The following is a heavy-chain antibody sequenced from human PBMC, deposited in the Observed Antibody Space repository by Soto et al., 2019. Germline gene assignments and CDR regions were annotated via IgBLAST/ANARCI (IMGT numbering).Heavy chain of an antibody. D-gene: IGHD3-10*01. CDR1: GFTFSNAW. V-gene: IGHV3-15*01. CDR2: IKSKTDGGTT. Sequence: PGGSLRLSCAASGFTFSNAWTSWVRQAPGKGLEWVGRIKSKTDGGTTDYAAPVKGRFTISRDDSKNTLYLQMNSLKTEDTAVYYCTTSYYYGSGSYYAMYYFDYWGQGTLVTVSS. J-gene: IGHJ4*02. CDR3: TTSYYYGSGSYYAMYYFDY.